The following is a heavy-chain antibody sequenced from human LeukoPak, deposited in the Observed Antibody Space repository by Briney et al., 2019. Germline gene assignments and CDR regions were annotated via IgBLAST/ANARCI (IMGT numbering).Heavy chain of an antibody. CDR1: GISLSNYA. V-gene: IGHV3-23*01. CDR2: ISERGGGT. J-gene: IGHJ4*02. Sequence: GGSLRLSCVVSGISLSNYAMTWVRQAPGKGLEWVSYISERGGGTTYADSVKGRFTISRDTSLNTLYLQMNNLGAEDTAVYFCAKRGVVIRGILVIGYHQEAYHYDFWGQGVLVTVSS. D-gene: IGHD3-10*01. CDR3: AKRGVVIRGILVIGYHQEAYHYDF.